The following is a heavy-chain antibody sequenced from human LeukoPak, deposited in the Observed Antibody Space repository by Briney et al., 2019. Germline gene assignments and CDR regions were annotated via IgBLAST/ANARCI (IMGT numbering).Heavy chain of an antibody. CDR2: ISAYNGNT. V-gene: IGHV1-18*01. D-gene: IGHD3-22*01. CDR1: GYTFTSYG. J-gene: IGHJ4*02. CDR3: ARTHYYDSSGYYSDYFDY. Sequence: GASVKVSCKASGYTFTSYGISWVRQAPGQGLEWMGWISAYNGNTNYAQKLQGRVTMTTDTSTSTAYMELRSLRSDDTAVYYCARTHYYDSSGYYSDYFDYWGQGTLVTVSS.